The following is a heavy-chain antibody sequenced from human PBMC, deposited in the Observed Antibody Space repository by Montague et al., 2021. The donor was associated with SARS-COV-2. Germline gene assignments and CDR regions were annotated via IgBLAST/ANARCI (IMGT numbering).Heavy chain of an antibody. CDR2: ISWNSADI. V-gene: IGHV3-9*01. D-gene: IGHD6-19*01. CDR1: VFVFDDFA. CDR3: AKGLPLSVTGSHSLDV. J-gene: IGHJ6*02. Sequence: SLRLSCAASVFVFDDFAMHWVRQVPGKGLEWVSGISWNSADIGYADSVKGRFTISRDNAKNFLSLQMNSLRTEDTALYYCAKGLPLSVTGSHSLDVWGQGTTVTVSS.